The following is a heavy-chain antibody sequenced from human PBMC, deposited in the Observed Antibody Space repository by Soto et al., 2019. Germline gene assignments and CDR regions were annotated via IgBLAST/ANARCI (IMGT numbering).Heavy chain of an antibody. Sequence: PSETLSLTCAVYGGSFSGYYWSWIRQPPGKGLEWIGEINHSGSTNYNPPLKSRVTISVDTSKNQFSLKLSSVTAADTAVYYCARDRASSWYSELLSATKNYYGMDVRGQGTTVTVSS. CDR3: ARDRASSWYSELLSATKNYYGMDV. V-gene: IGHV4-34*01. J-gene: IGHJ6*02. D-gene: IGHD6-13*01. CDR2: INHSGST. CDR1: GGSFSGYY.